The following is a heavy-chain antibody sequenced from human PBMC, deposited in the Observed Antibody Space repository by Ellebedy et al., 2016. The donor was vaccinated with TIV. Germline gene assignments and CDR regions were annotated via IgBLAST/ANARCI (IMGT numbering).Heavy chain of an antibody. Sequence: GESLKISCAASGFTFSSYSMNWVRQAPGKGLEWVANIKQDGSEKYYVDSVKGRFTISRDNAKNSLYLQMNSLRAEDTAVYYCARDPLGYYFDYWGQGTLVTVSS. V-gene: IGHV3-7*01. CDR3: ARDPLGYYFDY. J-gene: IGHJ4*02. D-gene: IGHD3-10*01. CDR2: IKQDGSEK. CDR1: GFTFSSYS.